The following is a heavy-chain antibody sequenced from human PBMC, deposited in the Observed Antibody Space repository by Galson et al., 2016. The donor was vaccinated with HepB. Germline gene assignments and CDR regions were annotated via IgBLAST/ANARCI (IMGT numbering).Heavy chain of an antibody. CDR1: GFTFTIYA. D-gene: IGHD2/OR15-2a*01. CDR2: VSYDGTKR. CDR3: ALDPPWESESLSM. V-gene: IGHV3-30*04. J-gene: IGHJ3*01. Sequence: SLRLSCAASGFTFTIYATHWVRQAPGKGLEWVADVSYDGTKRNYADSVKGRFTISRDNSRNTVYLQMNSLRVEDTALYYCALDPPWESESLSMWGQGTMVTVSS.